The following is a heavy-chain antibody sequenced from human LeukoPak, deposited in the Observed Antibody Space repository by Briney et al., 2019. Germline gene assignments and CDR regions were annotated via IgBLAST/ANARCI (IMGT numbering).Heavy chain of an antibody. CDR2: IIPIFGTA. D-gene: IGHD5-12*01. Sequence: SVKVSCKASGYTFTSYGISWVRQAPGQGLEWMGGIIPIFGTANYAQKFQGRVTITADESTSTAYMELSSLRSEDTAVYYCARYGMQGIYSGYLYWGQGTLVTVSS. CDR3: ARYGMQGIYSGYLY. CDR1: GYTFTSYG. J-gene: IGHJ4*02. V-gene: IGHV1-69*13.